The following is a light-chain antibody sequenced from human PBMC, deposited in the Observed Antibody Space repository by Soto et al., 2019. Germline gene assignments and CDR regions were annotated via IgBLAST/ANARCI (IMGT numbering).Light chain of an antibody. CDR2: GAS. J-gene: IGKJ2*01. V-gene: IGKV3-20*01. CDR1: QSVSSSY. Sequence: EIVLTQSPGTLSLSPGERATLSCRASQSVSSSYLAWYQQKPGQAPRLLIYGASSRATGIPDRFSGSGSGTDFTLTISRLEPEDCAVYYCLQYGSSPPDTFGQGTKLEIK. CDR3: LQYGSSPPDT.